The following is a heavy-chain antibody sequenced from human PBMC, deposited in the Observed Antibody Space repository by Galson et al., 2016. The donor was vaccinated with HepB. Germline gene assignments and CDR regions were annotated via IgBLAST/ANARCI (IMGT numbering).Heavy chain of an antibody. CDR2: ISNDGSNT. V-gene: IGHV3-30*18. Sequence: SLRLSCAASEFRFSYYGMHWVRQAPGKGLEWVAFISNDGSNTYYAESVKGRFTISRDKSRTTVSLQMNSLRAEDTAVYKCAKGIYFGSGSYYGMDVWGQGTTVTVSS. D-gene: IGHD3-10*01. CDR1: EFRFSYYG. J-gene: IGHJ6*02. CDR3: AKGIYFGSGSYYGMDV.